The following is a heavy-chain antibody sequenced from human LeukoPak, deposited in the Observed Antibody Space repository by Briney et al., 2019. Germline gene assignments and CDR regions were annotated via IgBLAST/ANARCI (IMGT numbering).Heavy chain of an antibody. CDR3: ARQRFGYRKKDYYYYGMDV. V-gene: IGHV4-59*08. CDR1: GGSISSYY. J-gene: IGHJ6*02. Sequence: SETLSLTCTVSGGSISSYYWSWIRQPPGKGLEWIGYIYYSGSTNYNPSLKSRVTISVDTSKNQFSLKLSSVTAADTAVYYCARQRFGYRKKDYYYYGMDVWGQGTTVTVSS. D-gene: IGHD5-12*01. CDR2: IYYSGST.